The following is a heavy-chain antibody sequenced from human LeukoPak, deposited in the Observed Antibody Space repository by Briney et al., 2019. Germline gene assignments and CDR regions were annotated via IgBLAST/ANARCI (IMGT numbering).Heavy chain of an antibody. V-gene: IGHV3-48*03. CDR1: GFTFSSYE. D-gene: IGHD6-19*01. J-gene: IGHJ4*02. CDR2: ISGSGSTI. CDR3: ARVKGSGWYAVDY. Sequence: GGSLRLSCAASGFTFSSYEMNWVRQAPGKGLEWVSYISGSGSTIYYPDSVKGRFTISRDNAKNSLYLQMNSLRAEDTAVYYCARVKGSGWYAVDYWGQGTLVTVSS.